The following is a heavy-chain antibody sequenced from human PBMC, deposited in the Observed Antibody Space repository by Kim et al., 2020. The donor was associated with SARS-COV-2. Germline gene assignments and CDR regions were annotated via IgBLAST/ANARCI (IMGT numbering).Heavy chain of an antibody. CDR3: AKSDLGKYCDF. D-gene: IGHD3-16*01. CDR2: ISGTGPGT. J-gene: IGHJ4*02. CDR1: GFTFSSYA. V-gene: IGHV3-23*01. Sequence: GGSLRLSCAASGFTFSSYAMSWVRQAPGKGLEWISIISGTGPGTYYADSVRGRFTISRDDSKNTLYLQMNSLRAEDTAVYYCAKSDLGKYCDFWGQGTLLTAPS.